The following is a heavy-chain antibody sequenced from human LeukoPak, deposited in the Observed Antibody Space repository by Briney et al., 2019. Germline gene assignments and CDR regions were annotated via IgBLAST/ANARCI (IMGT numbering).Heavy chain of an antibody. CDR3: ARIRPGNYFDY. D-gene: IGHD6-6*01. CDR1: GFTFSIYW. CDR2: IKEDGSEE. Sequence: GGSLRLFCTASGFTFSIYWMSWLRQAPGKGLEWLASIKEDGSEEHYVVSVKGGFPISRDNAGNSVHVKMNSLRAEDTAVYFCARIRPGNYFDYWGQGALVTVSS. J-gene: IGHJ4*02. V-gene: IGHV3-7*01.